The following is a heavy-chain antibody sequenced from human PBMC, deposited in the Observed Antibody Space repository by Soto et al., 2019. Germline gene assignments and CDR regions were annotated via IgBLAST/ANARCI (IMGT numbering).Heavy chain of an antibody. V-gene: IGHV3-23*01. Sequence: LRLSCVASGFTFGSRAMSWVRQAPGEGLEWVSTITDTGGDTKYADSVRGRFTISRDNSKNTLYLQMSSLRAEDSAVYYCASGSKGSYPGSRIFDFWGRGTLVTVSS. J-gene: IGHJ4*02. CDR2: ITDTGGDT. CDR3: ASGSKGSYPGSRIFDF. CDR1: GFTFGSRA. D-gene: IGHD3-10*01.